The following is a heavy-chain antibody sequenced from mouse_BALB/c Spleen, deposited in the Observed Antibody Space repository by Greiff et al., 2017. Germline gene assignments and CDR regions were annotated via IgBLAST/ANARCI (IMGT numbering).Heavy chain of an antibody. V-gene: IGHV14-3*02. CDR1: GFNIKDTY. J-gene: IGHJ2*01. CDR3: ALDGYSSFDY. D-gene: IGHD2-3*01. CDR2: IDPANGNT. Sequence: EVQLQQSGAELVKPGASVKLSCTASGFNIKDTYMHWVKQRPEQGLEWIGRIDPANGNTKYDPKFQGKATITADTSSNTAYLQLSSLTSEDTAVYCCALDGYSSFDYWGQGTTLTVSA.